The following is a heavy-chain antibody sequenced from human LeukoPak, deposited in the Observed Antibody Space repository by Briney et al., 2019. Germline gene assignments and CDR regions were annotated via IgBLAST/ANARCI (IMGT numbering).Heavy chain of an antibody. CDR1: GLTFSSYG. CDR3: ARGEDIVVVPAATTYYYYGMDV. D-gene: IGHD2-2*01. V-gene: IGHV3-33*01. J-gene: IGHJ6*04. CDR2: IWYDGSNK. Sequence: GGSLRLSCAASGLTFSSYGMHWVRQAPGKGLEWVAVIWYDGSNKYYADSVKGRFTISRDNSKNTLYLQMNSLRAEDTAVYYCARGEDIVVVPAATTYYYYGMDVWGKGTTVTVSS.